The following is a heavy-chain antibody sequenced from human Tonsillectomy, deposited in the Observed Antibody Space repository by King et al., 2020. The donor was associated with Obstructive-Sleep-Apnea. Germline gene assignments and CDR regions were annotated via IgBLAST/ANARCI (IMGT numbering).Heavy chain of an antibody. Sequence: VQLQESGPGLVKPSQTLSLICTVSGGSISSGDYYWSWIRQPPGKGLEGIGYIYYSGSTYYNPSLKSRVTISIDTSKNQFSLKLSSVTAADTAGYFCARAVKTYYYDSSGLDYWGQGTLVTVSS. CDR2: IYYSGST. V-gene: IGHV4-30-4*01. J-gene: IGHJ4*02. D-gene: IGHD3-22*01. CDR1: GGSISSGDYY. CDR3: ARAVKTYYYDSSGLDY.